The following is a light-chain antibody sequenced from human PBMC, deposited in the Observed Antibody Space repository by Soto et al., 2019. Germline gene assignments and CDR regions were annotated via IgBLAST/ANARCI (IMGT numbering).Light chain of an antibody. CDR3: SSYTSSFYV. Sequence: QSALTQPASVSGSPGQSITISCTGTSSDVGGYNYVSWYQQHPGKAPKLMIYEVSNRPSGVSNRFSGSKSGNTASLTISGFQAEDEADYYCSSYTSSFYVFGTGTKLTVL. CDR2: EVS. V-gene: IGLV2-14*01. J-gene: IGLJ1*01. CDR1: SSDVGGYNY.